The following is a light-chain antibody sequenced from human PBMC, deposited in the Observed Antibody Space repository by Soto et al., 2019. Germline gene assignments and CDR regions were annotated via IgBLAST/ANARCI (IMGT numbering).Light chain of an antibody. J-gene: IGKJ2*01. CDR1: QSISNY. V-gene: IGKV1-39*01. CDR3: QQSHSTPYT. CDR2: IAS. Sequence: DIQMTQSPSPLSASVGDRVTITCRASQSISNYLNWYQQKPGQAPNLLIYIASNLHSGVPSRFSGSGSGTDFTLTISSLQPEDFATYHCQQSHSTPYTFGQGTKLEIK.